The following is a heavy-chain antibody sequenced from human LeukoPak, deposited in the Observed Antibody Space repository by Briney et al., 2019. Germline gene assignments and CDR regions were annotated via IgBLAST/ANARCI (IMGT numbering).Heavy chain of an antibody. D-gene: IGHD3-10*01. J-gene: IGHJ4*02. Sequence: PGGSLRLSCAASGFTFDDYAMHWVRQAPGKGLEWVSGISWNSGSIGYADSVKGRFTISRDNAKNSLYLQMNSLRAEDTALYYCAKDIHGSGSYYERSLDYWGQGTLVTVSS. CDR2: ISWNSGSI. CDR1: GFTFDDYA. CDR3: AKDIHGSGSYYERSLDY. V-gene: IGHV3-9*01.